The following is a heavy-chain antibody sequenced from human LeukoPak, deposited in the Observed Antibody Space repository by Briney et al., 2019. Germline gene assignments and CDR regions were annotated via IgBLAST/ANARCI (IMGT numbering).Heavy chain of an antibody. Sequence: GRSLRLSCAASGFTFSSYWMHWVRQAPGKGLVWVSRISDGGSTTTYADSVKGRFTISRDNAKNTLYLQMNGLRAEDTAVYYCSRSAYYDGSGNYYDYWGQGTLVTVSS. J-gene: IGHJ4*02. CDR3: SRSAYYDGSGNYYDY. D-gene: IGHD3-22*01. CDR1: GFTFSSYW. CDR2: ISDGGSTT. V-gene: IGHV3-74*01.